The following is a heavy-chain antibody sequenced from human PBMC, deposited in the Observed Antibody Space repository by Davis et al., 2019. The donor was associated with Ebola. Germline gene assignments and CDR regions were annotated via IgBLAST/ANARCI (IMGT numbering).Heavy chain of an antibody. J-gene: IGHJ3*02. CDR2: INPITGGT. CDR1: GYGFTSYY. Sequence: GESLKISCKASGYGFTSYYMHWVRQAPGQGLEWMGIINPITGGTSYAQNFQVRVNMTRDTSTSTVYMELSSLRSEDTAVYYCAREGGRYYDSSGYVFDIWGQGTMVKVSS. D-gene: IGHD3-22*01. V-gene: IGHV1-46*01. CDR3: AREGGRYYDSSGYVFDI.